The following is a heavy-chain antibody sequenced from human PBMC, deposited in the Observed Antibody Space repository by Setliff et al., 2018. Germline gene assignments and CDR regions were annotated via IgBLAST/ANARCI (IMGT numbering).Heavy chain of an antibody. V-gene: IGHV4-38-2*02. CDR2: IGHTGSI. CDR3: ARDLGHGGDSDY. D-gene: IGHD2-21*02. CDR1: GYSISSGYI. Sequence: PSETLSLTCTVSGYSISSGYIWGWIRQPPGKGEWVGNIGHTGSINYNPSLKSRLTISRDTSKNQVSLKLNSVTATDTAVYYCARDLGHGGDSDYWGQGILVTVSS. J-gene: IGHJ4*02.